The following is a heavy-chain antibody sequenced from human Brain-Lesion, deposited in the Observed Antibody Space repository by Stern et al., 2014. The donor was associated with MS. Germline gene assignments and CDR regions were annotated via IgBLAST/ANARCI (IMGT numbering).Heavy chain of an antibody. D-gene: IGHD5-18*01. Sequence: QLVQSGPEVKKPGSSVQVSCKASGGTFGTYPITWLRQAPGQGLEWMGLIIPIFGSPNYAQKFQGRVTITADRSTTTVYMKLSSLKSDDAAVYYCAKDGPALVTNWFDPWGRGTLVTVSS. CDR3: AKDGPALVTNWFDP. J-gene: IGHJ5*02. V-gene: IGHV1-69*06. CDR1: GGTFGTYP. CDR2: IIPIFGSP.